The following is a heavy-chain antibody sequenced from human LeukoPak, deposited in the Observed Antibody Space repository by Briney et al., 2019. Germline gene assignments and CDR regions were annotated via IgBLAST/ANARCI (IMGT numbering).Heavy chain of an antibody. V-gene: IGHV3-21*01. CDR1: AFTFTNYD. CDR2: ISSSSSYI. Sequence: GGSLRLSCAASAFTFTNYDMNWVRQAPGKGLEWVSSISSSSSYIYYADSVKGRFTISRDNAKNSLYLQMNSLRAEDTAVYYCARDPITFGGLIVRFDYWGQGTLVTVSS. J-gene: IGHJ4*02. CDR3: ARDPITFGGLIVRFDY. D-gene: IGHD3-16*02.